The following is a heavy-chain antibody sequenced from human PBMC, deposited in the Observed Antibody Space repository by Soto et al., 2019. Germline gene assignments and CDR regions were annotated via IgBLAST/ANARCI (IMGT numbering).Heavy chain of an antibody. Sequence: EVQLVDSGGDLVQPGGSLRLSCAASGFTFSTYWMSWVRQAPGKGLEWVANIDPDGSQKYYVDSVKGRLTISRDNAKNSLYLQMNSLRAEDTAMYYCARDMGPSGAYGYWGQGTLVTVSS. D-gene: IGHD1-26*01. J-gene: IGHJ4*02. CDR3: ARDMGPSGAYGY. V-gene: IGHV3-7*03. CDR1: GFTFSTYW. CDR2: IDPDGSQK.